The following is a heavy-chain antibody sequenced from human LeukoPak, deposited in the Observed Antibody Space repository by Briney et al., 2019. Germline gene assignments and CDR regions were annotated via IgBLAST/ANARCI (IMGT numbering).Heavy chain of an antibody. Sequence: SGTLSLTCTVSGGSISSGAHYWSWIRHHPGKGLEWIGYIHYSGSTYYNPSLKSRVTISVDTSENQFSLKLSSVTAADTAVYYCARYGSGSPYYFDCWGQGSLVAVSS. CDR1: GGSISSGAHY. J-gene: IGHJ4*02. CDR2: IHYSGST. D-gene: IGHD3-10*01. CDR3: ARYGSGSPYYFDC. V-gene: IGHV4-31*03.